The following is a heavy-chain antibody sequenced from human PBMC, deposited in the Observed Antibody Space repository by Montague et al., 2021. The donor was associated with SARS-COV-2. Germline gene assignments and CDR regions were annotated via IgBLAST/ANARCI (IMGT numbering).Heavy chain of an antibody. Sequence: SETRSLTCNVSGGSISSYYWSWIRQPPGKGLEWIGYIYYSGSTNYNPSLKSRVTISVDTSKNQFSLKLSSVTAADTAVYYCARAIGSMYSSGWYYYYYGMAVWGQGTTVTVSS. CDR1: GGSISSYY. CDR3: ARAIGSMYSSGWYYYYYGMAV. CDR2: IYYSGST. J-gene: IGHJ6*02. D-gene: IGHD6-19*01. V-gene: IGHV4-59*01.